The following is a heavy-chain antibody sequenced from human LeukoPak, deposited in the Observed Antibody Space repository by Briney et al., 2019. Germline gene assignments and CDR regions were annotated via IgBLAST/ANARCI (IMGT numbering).Heavy chain of an antibody. J-gene: IGHJ6*03. CDR2: IKQDGSEK. CDR1: GFTFSSYW. Sequence: PGGSLRLSCAASGFTFSSYWMSWVRQAPGKGLEWVANIKQDGSEKYYVDSVKGRFTISRDNAKNSLYLQMNSLRAEDTAVYYCARDQRVRGYGKYKLKYYYYYYMDVWGKGTTVTISS. CDR3: ARDQRVRGYGKYKLKYYYYYYMDV. V-gene: IGHV3-7*01. D-gene: IGHD5-18*01.